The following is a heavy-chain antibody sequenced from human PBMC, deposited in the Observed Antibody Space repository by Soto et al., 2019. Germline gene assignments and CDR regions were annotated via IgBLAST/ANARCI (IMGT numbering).Heavy chain of an antibody. CDR3: AKDWEPAALQGIDY. CDR2: ISYDGSNK. V-gene: IGHV3-30*18. Sequence: QVQLVESGGGVVQPGRSLRLSCAASGFTCSSYGMHWVRQAPGKGLEWVAVISYDGSNKYYADSVKGRFTISRDNSKNTLYLQMNSLRAEDTAVYYCAKDWEPAALQGIDYWGQGTLVTVSS. CDR1: GFTCSSYG. D-gene: IGHD2-2*01. J-gene: IGHJ4*02.